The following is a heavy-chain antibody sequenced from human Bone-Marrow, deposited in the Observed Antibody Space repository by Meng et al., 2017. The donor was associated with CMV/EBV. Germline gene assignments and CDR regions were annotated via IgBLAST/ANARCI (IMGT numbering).Heavy chain of an antibody. CDR3: AKGPTEGMDV. CDR1: GFNFGGYA. J-gene: IGHJ6*02. Sequence: GESLKISCVASGFNFGGYAMNWVREAPGKGLEWVSSLSASGSITEYGDSVKGRFTISRDNSKNTAYLQMNNLRAEDTAMYYCAKGPTEGMDVWGQGTTVTVSS. V-gene: IGHV3-23*01. CDR2: LSASGSIT.